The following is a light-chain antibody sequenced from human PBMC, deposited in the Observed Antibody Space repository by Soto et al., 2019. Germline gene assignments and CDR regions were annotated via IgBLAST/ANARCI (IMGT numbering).Light chain of an antibody. Sequence: EIVLTQSPGTLSLSPGERATLSCRASQSVNSRFLAWYQQKPGQAPRLLMYGASTRATGIPDRFSGSGSGADFTLTIIRREPEDFAVYYCQQYGSSPPMYTFGQGTKLEIK. CDR1: QSVNSRF. CDR2: GAS. J-gene: IGKJ2*01. V-gene: IGKV3-20*01. CDR3: QQYGSSPPMYT.